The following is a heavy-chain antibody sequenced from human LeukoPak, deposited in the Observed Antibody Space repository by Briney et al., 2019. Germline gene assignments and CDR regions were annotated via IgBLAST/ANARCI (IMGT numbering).Heavy chain of an antibody. Sequence: GGSLRLSCAASGFTFSSDGMSWVRQAPGKGLEWVSLINDSGGNTYYADSVKGRFTISRDNSKNTLFLQMSSLRAEDTAVYYCANTSAGIRGGYFDYWGQGTLVTVSS. CDR2: INDSGGNT. CDR3: ANTSAGIRGGYFDY. CDR1: GFTFSSDG. J-gene: IGHJ4*02. V-gene: IGHV3-23*01. D-gene: IGHD3-10*01.